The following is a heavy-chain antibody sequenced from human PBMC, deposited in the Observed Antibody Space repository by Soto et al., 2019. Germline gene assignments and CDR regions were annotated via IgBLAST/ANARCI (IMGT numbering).Heavy chain of an antibody. V-gene: IGHV3-30*04. D-gene: IGHD6-19*01. J-gene: IGHJ4*02. CDR3: ARGEDSSGCFDY. Sequence: GGSLRLSCAASGFTFSSYAMHWVRQAPGKGLEWVAVISYDGSNKYYADSVKGRFTISRDNSKNTLYLQMNSLRAEDTAVYYCARGEDSSGCFDYWGQGTLVTVSS. CDR2: ISYDGSNK. CDR1: GFTFSSYA.